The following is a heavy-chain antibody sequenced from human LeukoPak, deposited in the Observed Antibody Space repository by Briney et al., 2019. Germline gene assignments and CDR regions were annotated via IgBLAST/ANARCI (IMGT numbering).Heavy chain of an antibody. CDR1: VGSISSYY. J-gene: IGHJ3*02. Sequence: PSETLSLTCTVSVGSISSYYWSCIRQPPGEGRECIGYIYYSWSTNYNPSLKSRVTISVDTSKNQFSLKLSSVTAADTAVYYCARGRRIVTRENAFDIWGQGTMVTVSS. D-gene: IGHD2-15*01. V-gene: IGHV4-59*01. CDR3: ARGRRIVTRENAFDI. CDR2: IYYSWST.